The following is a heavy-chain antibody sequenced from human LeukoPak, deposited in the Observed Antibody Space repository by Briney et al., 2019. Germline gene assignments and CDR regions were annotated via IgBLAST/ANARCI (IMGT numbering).Heavy chain of an antibody. CDR2: FDPEDGET. Sequence: ASVKVSRKVSGYTLTELSMHWVRQAPGKGLEWVGGFDPEDGETIYAQKFQGRVTMTEDTSTDTAYMELSSLRSEDTAVYYCATDRFGGWFGDLDVWGKGTTVTVSS. CDR3: ATDRFGGWFGDLDV. D-gene: IGHD3-10*01. J-gene: IGHJ6*04. V-gene: IGHV1-24*01. CDR1: GYTLTELS.